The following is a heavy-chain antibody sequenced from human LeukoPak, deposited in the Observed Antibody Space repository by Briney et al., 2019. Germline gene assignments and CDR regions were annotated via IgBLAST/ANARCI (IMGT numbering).Heavy chain of an antibody. D-gene: IGHD3-22*01. Sequence: SETLSLNCTVSGGSISSSSYYWGWIRQPPGKGLEWIGSIYYSGSTYYNPSLKSRVTISVDTSKNQFSLKLSSVTAADTAVYYCARSYYDSSGYPDAFDIWGQGTMVTVSS. CDR1: GGSISSSSYY. J-gene: IGHJ3*02. CDR3: ARSYYDSSGYPDAFDI. CDR2: IYYSGST. V-gene: IGHV4-39*01.